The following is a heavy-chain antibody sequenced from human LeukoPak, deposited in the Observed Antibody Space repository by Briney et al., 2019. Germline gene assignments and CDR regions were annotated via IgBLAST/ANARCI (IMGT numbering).Heavy chain of an antibody. CDR3: AKETTVVSLDLDY. Sequence: GGSLRLSCAASGFTFSTYAMTWVRQAPGKGLEWVSAISGSGGTTYYADSVKGRFTISRDNSKNTLYLQMNSLRAEDTAVYYRAKETTVVSLDLDYWGQGTLVTVSS. CDR1: GFTFSTYA. D-gene: IGHD4-23*01. J-gene: IGHJ4*02. CDR2: ISGSGGTT. V-gene: IGHV3-23*01.